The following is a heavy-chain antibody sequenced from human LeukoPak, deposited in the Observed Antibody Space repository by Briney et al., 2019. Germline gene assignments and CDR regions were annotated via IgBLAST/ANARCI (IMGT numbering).Heavy chain of an antibody. V-gene: IGHV3-73*01. CDR1: GFTFSGSA. CDR2: IRSKANSYAT. J-gene: IGHJ4*02. CDR3: TRLGITETFDY. D-gene: IGHD4-11*01. Sequence: GGSLRLSCAASGFTFSGSAMHWVRQASGKGLEWVGRIRSKANSYATAYAASVKGRFTISRDDSKNTAYLQMNSLKTEDTAVYYCTRLGITETFDYWGQGTLVTVSS.